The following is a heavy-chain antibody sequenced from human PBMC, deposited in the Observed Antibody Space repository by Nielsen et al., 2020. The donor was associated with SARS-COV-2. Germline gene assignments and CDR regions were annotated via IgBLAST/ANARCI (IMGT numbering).Heavy chain of an antibody. V-gene: IGHV3-33*01. CDR2: IWYDGSNK. J-gene: IGHJ4*02. CDR1: GFTFSSYG. CDR3: ARDIALFDTAMNQY. Sequence: GESLKISCAASGFTFSSYGMHWVRQAPGKGLEWVAVIWYDGSNKYYADSVKGRFTISRDNSKNTLYLQMNSLRAEDTAVYYCARDIALFDTAMNQYWGQGTLVTVSS. D-gene: IGHD5-18*01.